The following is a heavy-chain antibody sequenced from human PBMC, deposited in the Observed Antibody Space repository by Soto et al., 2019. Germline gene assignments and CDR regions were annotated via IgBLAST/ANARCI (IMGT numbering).Heavy chain of an antibody. V-gene: IGHV4-39*01. Sequence: SETLSLTCTVSGGSISSSSYYWGWIRQPPGKGLEWIGSIYYSGSTYYNPSLKSRVTISVDTSKNQFSLKLSSVTAADTAVYYCARHAVVVVPAAQDYGMDVWGQGTTVTVSS. CDR3: ARHAVVVVPAAQDYGMDV. D-gene: IGHD2-2*01. CDR2: IYYSGST. CDR1: GGSISSSSYY. J-gene: IGHJ6*02.